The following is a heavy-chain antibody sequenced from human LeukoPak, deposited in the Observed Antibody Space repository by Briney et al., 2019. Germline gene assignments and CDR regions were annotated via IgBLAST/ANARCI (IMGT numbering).Heavy chain of an antibody. CDR2: ISAYNGNT. V-gene: IGHV1-8*01. Sequence: AASVKVSCKASGYTFTSYDINWVRQATGQGLEWMGWISAYNGNTNYAQKLQGRVTMTRDTSISTAYMELSSLRSDDTAVYYCANTRAGYGDYVLGYWGQGTLVTVSS. CDR3: ANTRAGYGDYVLGY. CDR1: GYTFTSYD. D-gene: IGHD4-17*01. J-gene: IGHJ4*02.